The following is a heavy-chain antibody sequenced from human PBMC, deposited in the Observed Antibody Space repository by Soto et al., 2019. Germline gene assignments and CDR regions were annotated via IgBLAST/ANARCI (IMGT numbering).Heavy chain of an antibody. CDR2: IYPGDSDT. CDR1: GYSFTSYW. D-gene: IGHD6-13*01. J-gene: IGHJ4*02. V-gene: IGHV5-51*01. CDR3: ARLGSSSWFEYHGGTKGVDY. Sequence: RGESLKISCKGSGYSFTSYWIGWVRQMPGKGLEWMGIIYPGDSDTRYSPSFQGQVTISADKSISTAYLQWSSLKVSDTAMYYCARLGSSSWFEYHGGTKGVDYWGQGTLVTVSS.